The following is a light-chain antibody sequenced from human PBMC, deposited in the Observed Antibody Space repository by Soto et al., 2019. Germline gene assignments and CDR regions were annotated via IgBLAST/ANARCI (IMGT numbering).Light chain of an antibody. Sequence: DIQMTQSPSTLSASVGDRVTITCRASQSIDTWWAWYQQKPGEVPKVLIYKVSNLQRGVPSRFSGSGSGTEFTLTISGLQPDDFATYYCQHYKFFPWTFGQGTKVDIK. J-gene: IGKJ1*01. CDR2: KVS. V-gene: IGKV1-5*03. CDR3: QHYKFFPWT. CDR1: QSIDTW.